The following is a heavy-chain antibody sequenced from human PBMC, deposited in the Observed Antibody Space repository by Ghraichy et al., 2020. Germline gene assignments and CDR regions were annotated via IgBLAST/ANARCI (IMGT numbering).Heavy chain of an antibody. Sequence: GALRLSCAASGFTFSSYEMNWVRQAPGKGLEWVSYISSSGSTIYYADSVKGRFTISRDNAKNSLYLQMNSLRAEDTAVYYCARGSFSTVAGTGYWGQGTLVTVSS. J-gene: IGHJ4*02. CDR1: GFTFSSYE. D-gene: IGHD6-19*01. CDR3: ARGSFSTVAGTGY. V-gene: IGHV3-48*03. CDR2: ISSSGSTI.